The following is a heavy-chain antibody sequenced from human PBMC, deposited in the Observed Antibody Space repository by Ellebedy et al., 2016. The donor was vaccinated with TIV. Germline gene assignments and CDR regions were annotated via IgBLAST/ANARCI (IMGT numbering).Heavy chain of an antibody. J-gene: IGHJ6*02. Sequence: AASVKVSCKASGYIFTDYYIHWARQAPGQGLEWMGWVTLSSGATNYARTFQGRVTMTRDTSINTAYMELSGLRSDDTAVYYCARDPFGKYIRENYYYYGMDVWGLGTTVTVS. V-gene: IGHV1-2*02. CDR1: GYIFTDYY. D-gene: IGHD3-10*01. CDR2: VTLSSGAT. CDR3: ARDPFGKYIRENYYYYGMDV.